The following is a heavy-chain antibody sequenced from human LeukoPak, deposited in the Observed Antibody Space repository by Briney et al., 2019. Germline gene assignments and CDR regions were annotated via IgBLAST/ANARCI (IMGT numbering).Heavy chain of an antibody. CDR1: GVTFSNYA. CDR2: TSNDGTDK. J-gene: IGHJ4*02. Sequence: GRSLRLSCAAPGVTFSNYAMHWVRQSPGKGLEWVAVTSNDGTDKHHADSVKGRFTVSRDNSNHTVYLEMDRLRVEDTAIYYCVREGTYFFASGSFQGYYFDNWGQGTLVTVSS. D-gene: IGHD3-10*01. V-gene: IGHV3-30*03. CDR3: VREGTYFFASGSFQGYYFDN.